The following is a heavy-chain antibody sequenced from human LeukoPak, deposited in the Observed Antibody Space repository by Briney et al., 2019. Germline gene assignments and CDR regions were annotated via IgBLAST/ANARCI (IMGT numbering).Heavy chain of an antibody. CDR3: AKDGPIAVRAFDI. J-gene: IGHJ3*02. Sequence: GGSLRLSCAASGFTFSSYGMHWVRQAPGKGLEWVAVISYDGSNKYYADSVKGRFTISRDNSKNTLYLQMNSLRAEDTAVYYCAKDGPIAVRAFDIWGQGTMVTVSS. CDR1: GFTFSSYG. V-gene: IGHV3-30*18. D-gene: IGHD6-19*01. CDR2: ISYDGSNK.